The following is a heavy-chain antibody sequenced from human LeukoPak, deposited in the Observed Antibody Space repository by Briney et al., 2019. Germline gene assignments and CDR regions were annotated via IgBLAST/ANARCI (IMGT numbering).Heavy chain of an antibody. CDR2: INPSGGST. J-gene: IGHJ3*02. CDR1: GYTFTSYY. Sequence: ASVKVSCKASGYTFTSYYMHWVRQAPGQGLEWMGIINPSGGSTSYAQKFQGRVTMTRDTSTSTVYMELSSLRSEDTAVYYCARGDDFWSGYRYDAFDIWGQGTMVTVSS. V-gene: IGHV1-46*01. D-gene: IGHD3-3*01. CDR3: ARGDDFWSGYRYDAFDI.